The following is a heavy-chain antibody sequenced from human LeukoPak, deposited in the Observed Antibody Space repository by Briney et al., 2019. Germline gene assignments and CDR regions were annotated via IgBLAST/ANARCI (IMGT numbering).Heavy chain of an antibody. Sequence: ASVKVSCKASGYTFTSYGISWVRQAPGQGLEWMGWISAYNGNTNYAQKFQGRVTITTDESTSTAYMELSSLRSEDTAVYYCARDLGRGGGYFDYWGQGTLVTVSS. CDR3: ARDLGRGGGYFDY. V-gene: IGHV1-18*01. D-gene: IGHD1-26*01. CDR2: ISAYNGNT. J-gene: IGHJ4*02. CDR1: GYTFTSYG.